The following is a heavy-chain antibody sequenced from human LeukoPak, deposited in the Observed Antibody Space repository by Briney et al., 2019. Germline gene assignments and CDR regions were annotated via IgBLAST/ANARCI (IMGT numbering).Heavy chain of an antibody. V-gene: IGHV3-30*18. CDR2: ISYDGSNK. J-gene: IGHJ4*02. Sequence: GGSLRLSCAASGFTFSSYGMHWVRQAPGKGLEWVAVISYDGSNKYYADSVKGRFTISRDNSKNTLYLQMNSLRAEDTAVYYCAKDQSQWLVHYYFDYWGQGTLVTVSS. D-gene: IGHD6-19*01. CDR3: AKDQSQWLVHYYFDY. CDR1: GFTFSSYG.